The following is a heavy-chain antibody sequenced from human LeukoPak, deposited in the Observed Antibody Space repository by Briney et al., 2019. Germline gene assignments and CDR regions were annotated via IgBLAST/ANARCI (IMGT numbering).Heavy chain of an antibody. CDR1: GFTFSSYG. V-gene: IGHV3-30*18. D-gene: IGHD6-19*01. J-gene: IGHJ4*02. CDR3: AKDFSYSSGWYGYFDY. Sequence: PGGSLRLSCAASGFTFSSYGMHWVRQAPGKGLEWVAVISYDGSNKYYVDSVKGRFTISRDNSKNTLYLQMNSLRAEDTAVYYCAKDFSYSSGWYGYFDYWGQGTLVTVSS. CDR2: ISYDGSNK.